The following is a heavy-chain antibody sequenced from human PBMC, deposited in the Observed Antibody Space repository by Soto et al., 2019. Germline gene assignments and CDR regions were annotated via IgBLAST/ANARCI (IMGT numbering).Heavy chain of an antibody. J-gene: IGHJ6*02. CDR2: IIPIFGTA. CDR3: ASNMVRDYYYYGMDV. CDR1: AGTFSRYA. D-gene: IGHD3-10*01. Sequence: SVKVSCKASAGTFSRYAISRVLQAPGQGLEWMGAIIPIFGTANYAQKFQGRVTITADESTSTAYMELSSLRSEDTAVYYCASNMVRDYYYYGMDVWGQGTTVTVSS. V-gene: IGHV1-69*13.